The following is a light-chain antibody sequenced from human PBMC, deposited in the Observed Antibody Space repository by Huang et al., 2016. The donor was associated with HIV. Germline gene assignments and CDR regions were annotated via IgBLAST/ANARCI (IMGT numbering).Light chain of an antibody. V-gene: IGKV1-27*01. CDR3: QKYDSAPRT. CDR2: GAS. CDR1: HDISTF. Sequence: DIEMTQSPPSLSASIGDRVTLTCRAIHDISTFLAWYQQKPGSPPKLLIYGASSVQSGVPSRFSGSGSGTDFTLTINSLQPEDVANYYCQKYDSAPRTFGQGTKVEVK. J-gene: IGKJ1*01.